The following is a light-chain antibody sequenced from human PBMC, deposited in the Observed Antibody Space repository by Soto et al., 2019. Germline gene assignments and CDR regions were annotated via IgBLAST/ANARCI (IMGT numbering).Light chain of an antibody. CDR1: QSISNW. V-gene: IGKV1-5*03. CDR2: KAS. J-gene: IGKJ2*01. Sequence: DIQMTQSPSTLSASVGDRVTITCRASQSISNWLAWYQQISGKDPRLLIYKASDLESGVPSRFSGSGSGTEFTLTISRLQPDDFATYYCQQYHTYPYTCGQGTKLDIK. CDR3: QQYHTYPYT.